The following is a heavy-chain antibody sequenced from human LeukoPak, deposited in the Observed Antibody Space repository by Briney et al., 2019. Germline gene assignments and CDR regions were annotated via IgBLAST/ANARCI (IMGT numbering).Heavy chain of an antibody. D-gene: IGHD3-10*01. CDR2: INPNSGGT. Sequence: GASVKVSCKASGYTFTGYYMHWVRQAPGQGLEWMGWINPNSGGTNYAQKLQGRVTMTRDTSISTAYMELSRLRSDDTAVYYCARDLVTMVRGVIEVHYYYYGMDVWGQGTTATVSS. J-gene: IGHJ6*02. CDR1: GYTFTGYY. V-gene: IGHV1-2*02. CDR3: ARDLVTMVRGVIEVHYYYYGMDV.